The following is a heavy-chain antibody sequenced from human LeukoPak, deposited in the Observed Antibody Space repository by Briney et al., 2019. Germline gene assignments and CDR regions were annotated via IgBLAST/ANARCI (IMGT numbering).Heavy chain of an antibody. D-gene: IGHD5-18*01. J-gene: IGHJ4*02. V-gene: IGHV3-23*01. CDR3: ARVWENSHGYGY. CDR1: GFSFSSSA. Sequence: GGSLRLSCAASGFSFSSSAMNWVRQAPGKGLEWVSVISGSGGSTYYADSVKGRFTISRDNSKNTLYLQVNGLRAEDTAVYYCARVWENSHGYGYWGQGTLVTVSS. CDR2: ISGSGGST.